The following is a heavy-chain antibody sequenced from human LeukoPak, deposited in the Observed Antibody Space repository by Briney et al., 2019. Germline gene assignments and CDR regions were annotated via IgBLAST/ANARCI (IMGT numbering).Heavy chain of an antibody. D-gene: IGHD3-10*01. Sequence: GGSLRLSCAASGFTVSSNYMSWVRHAPGKGLDWVSVIYSGGSTYYADSVKGRFTISRDNSKNTLYLQMNSLRAEDTAVYYCATSNYYGSGSYPQGAFDIWGQGTMVTVSS. J-gene: IGHJ3*02. CDR3: ATSNYYGSGSYPQGAFDI. CDR1: GFTVSSNY. CDR2: IYSGGST. V-gene: IGHV3-66*01.